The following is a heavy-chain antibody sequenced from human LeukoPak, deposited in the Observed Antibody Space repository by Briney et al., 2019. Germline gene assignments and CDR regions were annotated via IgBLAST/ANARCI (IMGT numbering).Heavy chain of an antibody. Sequence: GGSLRLSCAASGFTFSSYAMSWVRQAPGKGLEWVSAISGSGGSTYYADSVKGRFTIPRDNSKNTLYLQMNSLRVEDTAVYYCAKDGRVRGVIITLAIWGQGALVTVSS. CDR2: ISGSGGST. CDR3: AKDGRVRGVIITLAI. D-gene: IGHD3-10*01. J-gene: IGHJ4*02. V-gene: IGHV3-23*01. CDR1: GFTFSSYA.